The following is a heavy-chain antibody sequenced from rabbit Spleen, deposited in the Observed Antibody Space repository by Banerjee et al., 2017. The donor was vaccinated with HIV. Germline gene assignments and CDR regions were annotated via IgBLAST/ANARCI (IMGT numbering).Heavy chain of an antibody. J-gene: IGHJ6*01. CDR3: ARDTGSSFSSYGMDL. V-gene: IGHV1S40*01. D-gene: IGHD8-1*01. Sequence: QWLEESGGDLVKPGASLTLACTASGLDFSSSYWICWVRQAPGKGLEWIACINTITGTAVYATWAKGRFTISKTSSTTVTLQMTSLTVADTATYFCARDTGSSFSSYGMDLWGQGTLVTVS. CDR1: GLDFSSSYW. CDR2: INTITGTA.